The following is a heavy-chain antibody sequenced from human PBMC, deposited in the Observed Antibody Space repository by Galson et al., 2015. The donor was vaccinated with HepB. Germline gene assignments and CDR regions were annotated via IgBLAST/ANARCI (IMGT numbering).Heavy chain of an antibody. CDR2: TYYRSKWES. CDR1: GDSVSSNSAA. V-gene: IGHV6-1*01. J-gene: IGHJ6*02. CDR3: AREHGTGLYFYGRGV. Sequence: CAISGDSVSSNSAAWNWIRQSPSRGLEWLGRTYYRSKWESDYAESVKGRISINADTSKRQFSLQLRSVTPEDAAVYYCAREHGTGLYFYGRGVWGQGTPVTVFS. D-gene: IGHD1-1*01.